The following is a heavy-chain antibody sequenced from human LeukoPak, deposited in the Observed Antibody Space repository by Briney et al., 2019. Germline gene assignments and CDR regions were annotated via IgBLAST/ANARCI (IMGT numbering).Heavy chain of an antibody. CDR1: GGSFSGYY. V-gene: IGHV4-34*01. J-gene: IGHJ3*02. D-gene: IGHD3-10*01. Sequence: SETLSLTCAVYGGSFSGYYWSWIRQPPGKGLEWIGEINHSGSTNYNPSLKSRVTISVDMSKNQLSLRLTSVTAADTAVYFCVARVEWGIYGSGRPDTFDIWGQGTMVTVSS. CDR3: VARVEWGIYGSGRPDTFDI. CDR2: INHSGST.